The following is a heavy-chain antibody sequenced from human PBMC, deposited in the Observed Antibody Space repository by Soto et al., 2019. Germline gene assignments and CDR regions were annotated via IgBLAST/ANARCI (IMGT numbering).Heavy chain of an antibody. Sequence: QVQLQQWGAGLLKPSETLSLTCAVYGGSFSGYDWTWIRQPPGTGLEWIGEINHSGSSNYNPSLKNRVTISVDTSENQFSLKLTSVTAADTAVYYCARDKITGLFDYWGQGTLVTVSS. CDR2: INHSGSS. CDR1: GGSFSGYD. D-gene: IGHD2-8*02. CDR3: ARDKITGLFDY. J-gene: IGHJ4*02. V-gene: IGHV4-34*01.